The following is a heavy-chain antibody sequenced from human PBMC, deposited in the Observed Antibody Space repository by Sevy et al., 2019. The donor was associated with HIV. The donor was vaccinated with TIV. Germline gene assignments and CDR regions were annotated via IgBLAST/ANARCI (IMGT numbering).Heavy chain of an antibody. Sequence: GGSLRLSCSASGFSFFNAWMSWVRQAPGKGLEWIGRIRSETDGGTTEYTASVKVRFSISRDDSKDTLYLQMNSLKTEDTAVYYCATERWGFFDSITRYLLPYFDSWGQGTLVTVSS. V-gene: IGHV3-15*01. D-gene: IGHD3-10*01. CDR3: ATERWGFFDSITRYLLPYFDS. CDR2: IRSETDGGTT. J-gene: IGHJ4*02. CDR1: GFSFFNAW.